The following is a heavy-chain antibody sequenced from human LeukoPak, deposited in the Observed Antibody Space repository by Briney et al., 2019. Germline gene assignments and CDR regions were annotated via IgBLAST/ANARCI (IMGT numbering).Heavy chain of an antibody. V-gene: IGHV4-31*03. J-gene: IGHJ6*02. D-gene: IGHD3-10*01. CDR2: IYYSGST. Sequence: SETLSLTCTVSGGSISSGGYYWSWIRQHPGKGLEWIGYIYYSGSTYYNPSLKSRVTISVDTSKNQFSLKLSSVTAADTAVYYCARDEKPLLWFGGYGMDVWGQGTTVTVSS. CDR3: ARDEKPLLWFGGYGMDV. CDR1: GGSISSGGYY.